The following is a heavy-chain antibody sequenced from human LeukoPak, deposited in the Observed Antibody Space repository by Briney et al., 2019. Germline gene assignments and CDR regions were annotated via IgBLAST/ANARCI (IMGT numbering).Heavy chain of an antibody. Sequence: PGRSLRLACAASGFTFSSYGIHWVRQAPGKGLEWVAVISYDGSTIYYADSVKGRFTIPRDNSKDTVYLQMNSLRGDDTAVYYCAKGVGSTGSYFDYWGQGTLVTVSS. V-gene: IGHV3-30*18. J-gene: IGHJ4*02. CDR1: GFTFSSYG. CDR3: AKGVGSTGSYFDY. D-gene: IGHD1-26*01. CDR2: ISYDGSTI.